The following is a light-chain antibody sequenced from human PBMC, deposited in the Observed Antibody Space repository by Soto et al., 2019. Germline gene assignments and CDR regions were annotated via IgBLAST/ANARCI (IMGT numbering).Light chain of an antibody. CDR2: WAS. J-gene: IGKJ5*01. CDR1: EHIFYSHNNYNY. V-gene: IGKV4-1*01. Sequence: IVMTQSPDSLALSPCERAIINCKSSEHIFYSHNNYNYLAWYQQTPGQPPKLLIYWASTRESGVPDRFRGSGSGTDFTLTIDSLQAEDFAIYYCQQYYSTPITFGQGTRLEIK. CDR3: QQYYSTPIT.